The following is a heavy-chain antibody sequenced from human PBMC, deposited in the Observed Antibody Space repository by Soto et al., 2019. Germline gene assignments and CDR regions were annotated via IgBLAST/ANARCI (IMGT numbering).Heavy chain of an antibody. CDR1: GFTFSHYA. Sequence: QVQLVESGGGVVQPGRSLRLSCAASGFTFSHYAMHWVRQAPGKGLEWVALMSYDGSNEYYADSVKGRFTISRDNSKNTLQLQINSLRAEDTAVYYCAKDGSHNFDYWGQGTLVTVSS. V-gene: IGHV3-30*18. D-gene: IGHD1-26*01. J-gene: IGHJ4*02. CDR3: AKDGSHNFDY. CDR2: MSYDGSNE.